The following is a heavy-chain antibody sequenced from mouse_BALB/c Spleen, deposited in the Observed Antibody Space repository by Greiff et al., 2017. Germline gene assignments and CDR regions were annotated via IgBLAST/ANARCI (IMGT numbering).Heavy chain of an antibody. J-gene: IGHJ3*01. CDR3: ARSGNYGYWFAY. Sequence: EVNLVESGGGLVQPGGSRKLSCAASGFTFSSFGMHWVRQAPEKGLEWVAYISSGSSTIYYADTVKGRFTISRDNPKNTLFLQMTSLRSEDTAMYYCARSGNYGYWFAYWGQGTLVTVSA. V-gene: IGHV5-17*02. D-gene: IGHD1-2*01. CDR1: GFTFSSFG. CDR2: ISSGSSTI.